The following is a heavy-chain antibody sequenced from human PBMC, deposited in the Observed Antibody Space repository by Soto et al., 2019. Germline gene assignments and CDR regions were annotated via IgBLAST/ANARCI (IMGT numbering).Heavy chain of an antibody. J-gene: IGHJ1*01. CDR3: ARAGVWYSSSWYLQH. CDR1: GGSISSYY. Sequence: SETLSLTCTVSGGSISSYYWSWIRQPPGKGLEWIGYIHYSGSTNYNPSLKSRVTISVDTSKNQFSLNLSSVTAVDTAVYYCARAGVWYSSSWYLQHWGQGTLVTVSS. V-gene: IGHV4-59*01. CDR2: IHYSGST. D-gene: IGHD6-13*01.